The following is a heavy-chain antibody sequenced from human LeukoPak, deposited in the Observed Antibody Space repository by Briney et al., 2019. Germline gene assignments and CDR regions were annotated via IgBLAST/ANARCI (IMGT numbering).Heavy chain of an antibody. CDR3: ARGVSLYYDSSGYYYPYYYYGMDV. Sequence: GGSLRLSCVASGFTFSTYNMNWVRQAPGKGLEWVSYITSSGSTIYYADSVKGRFTISRDNAKNSLFLQMNSLRAEDTAVYYCARGVSLYYDSSGYYYPYYYYGMDVWGQGTTVTVSS. J-gene: IGHJ6*02. CDR1: GFTFSTYN. D-gene: IGHD3-22*01. V-gene: IGHV3-48*04. CDR2: ITSSGSTI.